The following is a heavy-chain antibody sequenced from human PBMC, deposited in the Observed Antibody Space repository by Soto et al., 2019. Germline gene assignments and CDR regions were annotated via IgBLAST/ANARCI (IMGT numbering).Heavy chain of an antibody. Sequence: QVQLVQYGAEVRKPGSSVKVSCKASGDTFMYYAFTWVRQAPGQGLEWVGQAIPVFGTTNHAQKFQGRVTFTADESTSTAYREWSRLRLEDTAVYFWAWPYIAASSPTASDLWGQGTMVTVSS. V-gene: IGHV1-69*01. J-gene: IGHJ3*01. CDR2: AIPVFGTT. CDR1: GDTFMYYA. D-gene: IGHD6-13*01. CDR3: AWPYIAASSPTASDL.